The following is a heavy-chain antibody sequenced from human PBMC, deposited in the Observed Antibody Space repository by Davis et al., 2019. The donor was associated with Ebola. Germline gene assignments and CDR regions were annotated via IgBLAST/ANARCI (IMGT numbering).Heavy chain of an antibody. Sequence: GESLKISCAASGFTVSSNYMCWVRQAPGKGLEWVSVIYSGGSTYYADSVKGRFTISRDNSKNTLYLQMNSLRAEDTAVYYCAREGSSYSGSYQYYYYGMDVWGQGTTVTVSS. CDR1: GFTVSSNY. D-gene: IGHD1-26*01. CDR2: IYSGGST. J-gene: IGHJ6*02. V-gene: IGHV3-66*01. CDR3: AREGSSYSGSYQYYYYGMDV.